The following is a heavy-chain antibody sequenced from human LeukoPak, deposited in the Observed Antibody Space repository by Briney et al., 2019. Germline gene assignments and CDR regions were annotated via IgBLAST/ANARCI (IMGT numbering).Heavy chain of an antibody. CDR2: IKSKSAGGTI. D-gene: IGHD3-22*01. V-gene: IGHV3-15*01. CDR3: TRDYYDSSGYYLGIDY. CDR1: GFTFTNAW. J-gene: IGHJ4*02. Sequence: GGSLRLSCATSGFTFTNAWMSWVRQAPGKGLEWVGRIKSKSAGGTIDYAAPVKGRFTFSRDDSKNTLSLQMNSLKTEDTAVYYCTRDYYDSSGYYLGIDYWGQGTLVTVSS.